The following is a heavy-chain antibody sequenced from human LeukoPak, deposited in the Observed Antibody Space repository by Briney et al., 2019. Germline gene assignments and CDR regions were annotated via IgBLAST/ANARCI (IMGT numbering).Heavy chain of an antibody. CDR2: IYSGGST. Sequence: PGGSLRLSCAASGFTVSSNYMSWVRQAPGKGLEWVSVIYSGGSTYYADSVKGRFTISRDNSKNTLYLQMNSLRAEDTAVYYCAKHSVVRGVRLGHIDYWGQGTLVTVSS. V-gene: IGHV3-53*01. CDR3: AKHSVVRGVRLGHIDY. CDR1: GFTVSSNY. D-gene: IGHD3-10*01. J-gene: IGHJ4*02.